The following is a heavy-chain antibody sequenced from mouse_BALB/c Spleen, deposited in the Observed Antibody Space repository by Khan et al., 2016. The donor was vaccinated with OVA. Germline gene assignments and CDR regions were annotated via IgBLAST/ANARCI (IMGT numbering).Heavy chain of an antibody. CDR3: ASSLCWSWFAS. CDR2: IGSDSSNI. V-gene: IGHV5-17*02. J-gene: IGHJ3*01. Sequence: EVELVESGGGLVQPGGSRKLSCTASGFTFSSFGMHWVRQAPEKGLEWVAYIGSDSSNIYYADTVKGRFTISRDNPKNTLILQLISLRSEDTAMYYCASSLCWSWFASWGQGTLVTVSA. CDR1: GFTFSSFG.